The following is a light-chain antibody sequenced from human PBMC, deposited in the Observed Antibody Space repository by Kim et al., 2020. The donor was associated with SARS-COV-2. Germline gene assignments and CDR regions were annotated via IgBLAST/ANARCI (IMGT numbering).Light chain of an antibody. CDR1: SSNIGADYD. CDR2: GNT. J-gene: IGLJ3*02. Sequence: VTISCTGSSSNIGADYDVHWYQRVPGTAPTLLIYGNTNRPAGVPDRFSGSKSGTSASLAISGLLPEDEADYYCQSYDITLSDSRVFGGGTKLTVL. CDR3: QSYDITLSDSRV. V-gene: IGLV1-40*01.